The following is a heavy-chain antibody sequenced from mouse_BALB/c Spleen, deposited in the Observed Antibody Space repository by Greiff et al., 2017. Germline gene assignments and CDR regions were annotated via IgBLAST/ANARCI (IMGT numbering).Heavy chain of an antibody. CDR2: INPSNGGT. J-gene: IGHJ4*01. D-gene: IGHD1-1*02. CDR1: GYTFTSYY. CDR3: TRSRLVDAMDY. V-gene: IGHV1S81*02. Sequence: QVQLQQPGAELVKPGASVKLSCKASGYTFTSYYMYWVKQRPGQGLEWIVGINPSNGGTNFNEKFKSKATLTVDKSSSTAYMQLSSLTSDDSAVYYCTRSRLVDAMDYWGQGTSVTVSS.